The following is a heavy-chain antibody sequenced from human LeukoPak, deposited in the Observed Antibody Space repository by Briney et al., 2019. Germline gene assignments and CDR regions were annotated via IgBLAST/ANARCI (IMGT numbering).Heavy chain of an antibody. J-gene: IGHJ5*02. CDR3: ARLRSDSSGYYYSKPRLQFDP. CDR1: GYSISSGYY. D-gene: IGHD3-22*01. CDR2: IYHSGST. Sequence: ETLSLTCAVSGYSISSGYYWGWIRQPPGKGLEWIGSIYHSGSTYYNPSLKSRVTISVDTSKNQFSLKLSSVTAADTAVYYCARLRSDSSGYYYSKPRLQFDPWGQGTLVTVSS. V-gene: IGHV4-38-2*01.